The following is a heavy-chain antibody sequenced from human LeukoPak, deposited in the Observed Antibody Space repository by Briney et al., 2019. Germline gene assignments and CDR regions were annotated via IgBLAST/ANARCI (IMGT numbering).Heavy chain of an antibody. J-gene: IGHJ6*03. CDR3: ARGGGIFNYYYYMDV. CDR1: GGSISSYY. CDR2: IYYSGST. Sequence: SETLSLTCTVSGGSISSYYWSWIRQPPGKGLEWIGYIYYSGSTNYNPSLESRVTISVDTSKNQFSLELSSVTAADTAVYYCARGGGIFNYYYYMDVWGKGTTVTISS. D-gene: IGHD1-14*01. V-gene: IGHV4-59*01.